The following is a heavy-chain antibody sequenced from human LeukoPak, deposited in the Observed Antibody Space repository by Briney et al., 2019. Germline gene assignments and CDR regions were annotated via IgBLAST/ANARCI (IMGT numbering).Heavy chain of an antibody. Sequence: GGSLRLSCAASGFTFSSYAMHWVRQAPGKGLEWVAVISYDGSNKYYADSVKGRFTISRDNSKNTLYLQMNSLRAEDTAVYYCARDRDGSSGWYGAFDIWGQGTVVTVSS. V-gene: IGHV3-30-3*01. CDR2: ISYDGSNK. J-gene: IGHJ3*02. D-gene: IGHD6-19*01. CDR1: GFTFSSYA. CDR3: ARDRDGSSGWYGAFDI.